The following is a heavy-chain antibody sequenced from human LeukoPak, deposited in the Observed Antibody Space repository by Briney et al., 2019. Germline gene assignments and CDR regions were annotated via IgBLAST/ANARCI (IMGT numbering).Heavy chain of an antibody. J-gene: IGHJ4*02. Sequence: ASVKVSCKASGYTFTSYGISWVRQAPGQGLEWMGWISAYNGNTNYAQKLQGRVTMTTDTSTSTAYMELRSLRSDDTAVYYCARAVYCSGGSCYSDFDYWGREPWSPSPQ. CDR2: ISAYNGNT. D-gene: IGHD2-15*01. V-gene: IGHV1-18*04. CDR3: ARAVYCSGGSCYSDFDY. CDR1: GYTFTSYG.